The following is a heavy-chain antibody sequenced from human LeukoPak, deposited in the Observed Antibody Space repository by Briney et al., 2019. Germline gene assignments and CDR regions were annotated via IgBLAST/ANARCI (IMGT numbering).Heavy chain of an antibody. CDR1: GGSISSGGYY. V-gene: IGHV4-61*08. Sequence: PSETLSLTCTVSGGSISSGGYYWSWIRQPPGKGLEWIGYIYYSGSTNYNPSLKSRVTISVDTSKNQFSLKLSSVTAADTAVYYCASLWELRDDAFDIWGQGTMVTVSS. J-gene: IGHJ3*02. CDR3: ASLWELRDDAFDI. CDR2: IYYSGST. D-gene: IGHD1-26*01.